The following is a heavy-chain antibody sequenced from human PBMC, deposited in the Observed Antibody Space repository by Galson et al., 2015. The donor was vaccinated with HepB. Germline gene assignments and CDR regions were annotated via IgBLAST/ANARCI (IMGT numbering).Heavy chain of an antibody. CDR3: ARQRITGTPWSYYYYGMDV. J-gene: IGHJ6*02. V-gene: IGHV2-26*01. CDR2: IFSNDEK. D-gene: IGHD1-20*01. CDR1: GFSLSNARMG. Sequence: PALVKPTQTLTLTCTVSGFSLSNARMGVSWIRQPPGKALEWLAHIFSNDEKSYSTSLKSRLTISKDTSKSQVVLTMTNMDPVDTATYYCARQRITGTPWSYYYYGMDVWGQGTTVTVSS.